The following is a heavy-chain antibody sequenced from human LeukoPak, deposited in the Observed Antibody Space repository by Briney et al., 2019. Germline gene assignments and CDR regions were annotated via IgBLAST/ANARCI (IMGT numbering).Heavy chain of an antibody. CDR3: ARGEGYYHDSSGCLDY. V-gene: IGHV3-21*01. J-gene: IGHJ4*02. CDR2: ISSSSSYI. Sequence: GGSLRLSCAASGFTFSSYSMNWVRQAPGKGLEWVSSISSSSSYIYYADSVKGRFTISRDNAKNSLYLQMNSLRAEDTAVYYCARGEGYYHDSSGCLDYWGQGTLVTVSS. D-gene: IGHD3-22*01. CDR1: GFTFSSYS.